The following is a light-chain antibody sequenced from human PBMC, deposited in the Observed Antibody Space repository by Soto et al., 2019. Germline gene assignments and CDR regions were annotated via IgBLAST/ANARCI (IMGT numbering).Light chain of an antibody. J-gene: IGKJ1*01. V-gene: IGKV1-5*01. CDR2: DAS. Sequence: IQMTHSPSTLSANVGDRVAITGRASQSISSWLAWYQQKPGKAPKLLIYDASSLESGVPSRFSGSGSGTEFTLTISSLQPDDFATYYCQQYNSYSRTFGQVTKV. CDR3: QQYNSYSRT. CDR1: QSISSW.